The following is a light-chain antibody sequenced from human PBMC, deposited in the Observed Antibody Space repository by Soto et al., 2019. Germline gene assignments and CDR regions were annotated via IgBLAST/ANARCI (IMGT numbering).Light chain of an antibody. CDR2: DAS. V-gene: IGKV1-5*01. J-gene: IGKJ1*01. Sequence: DIQMTQSPSALSASVGDRVTITCRASQSISSWLAWYQQKPGKAPRLLIYDASYLERGVPSRFSGSGSGTEFTLTSSDLQPDGLGTYYCQQYNSFWTFGPGTKVEI. CDR1: QSISSW. CDR3: QQYNSFWT.